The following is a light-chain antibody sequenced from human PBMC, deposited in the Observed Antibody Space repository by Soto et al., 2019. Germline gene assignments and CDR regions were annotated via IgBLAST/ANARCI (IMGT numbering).Light chain of an antibody. Sequence: QSVLTHPPSVSGAPGQRVTISCTGSSSNIGAGYDVHWYQQLPGTAPKLLIYGNSNRPSGVPDRFSGSKSGTSASLAITGLQAEDEADYYCQSYDSSLSGWVFGGGTTVTVL. V-gene: IGLV1-40*01. J-gene: IGLJ3*02. CDR2: GNS. CDR3: QSYDSSLSGWV. CDR1: SSNIGAGYD.